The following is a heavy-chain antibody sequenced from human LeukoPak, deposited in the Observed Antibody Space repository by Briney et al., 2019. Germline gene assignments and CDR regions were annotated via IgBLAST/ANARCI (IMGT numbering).Heavy chain of an antibody. J-gene: IGHJ6*02. CDR2: FDPEDGET. V-gene: IGHV1-24*01. D-gene: IGHD5-12*01. CDR3: STGLGAPLDVDIVATIDFSNLGKVDV. Sequence: ASVNVSCKVSGDTLTEVSIHWVRQAPGKGLEWMAGFDPEDGETFYAQKFQGRVTMTEDTSTDTAYMELSNLKSEDTAVYYCSTGLGAPLDVDIVATIDFSNLGKVDVWGQGTTVTVSS. CDR1: GDTLTEVS.